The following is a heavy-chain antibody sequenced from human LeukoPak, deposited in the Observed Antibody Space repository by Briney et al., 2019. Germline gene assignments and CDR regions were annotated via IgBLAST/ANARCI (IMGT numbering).Heavy chain of an antibody. CDR3: ARHERGAENLDY. CDR1: GASISNYY. CDR2: VSYSGRT. V-gene: IGHV4-59*08. J-gene: IGHJ4*02. Sequence: SETLSLTCTVSGASISNYYCSCIRQPPGKGLECIGYVSYSGRTNHNPSLKSRVTISADTSKNQFSLKLTSVTAADTAVYYCARHERGAENLDYWGQGTLVTVSS. D-gene: IGHD1-1*01.